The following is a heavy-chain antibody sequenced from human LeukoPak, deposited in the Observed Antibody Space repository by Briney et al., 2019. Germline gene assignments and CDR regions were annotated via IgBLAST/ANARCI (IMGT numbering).Heavy chain of an antibody. CDR1: GGSISSYY. D-gene: IGHD3-10*01. V-gene: IGHV4-39*07. Sequence: SETLSLTCTVSGGSISSYYWGWIRQPPGKGLEWIGSLYYSGSTYYNPSLKSRVTISLDTSKNQFSLKLSSVTAADTAMYYCASQYYYDIWGQGTMVTVSS. CDR3: ASQYYYDI. CDR2: LYYSGST. J-gene: IGHJ3*02.